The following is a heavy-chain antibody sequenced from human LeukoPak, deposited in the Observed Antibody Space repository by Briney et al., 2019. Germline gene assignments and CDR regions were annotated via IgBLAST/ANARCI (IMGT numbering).Heavy chain of an antibody. V-gene: IGHV3-30*03. CDR3: ARDIYDILTGYYIDYYYGMDV. J-gene: IGHJ6*02. CDR2: ISYDGSNK. Sequence: GGSLRLSCAASRFTFSNYGMHWVRQAPGKGLEWVAIISYDGSNKYYADSVKGRFTISRDNAKNSLYLQMNSLRAEDTAVYYCARDIYDILTGYYIDYYYGMDVWGQGTTVTVSS. D-gene: IGHD3-9*01. CDR1: RFTFSNYG.